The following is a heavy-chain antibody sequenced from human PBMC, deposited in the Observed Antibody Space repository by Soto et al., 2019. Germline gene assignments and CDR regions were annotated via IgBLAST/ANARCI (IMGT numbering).Heavy chain of an antibody. V-gene: IGHV3-23*01. Sequence: GGSLRLSCAASGFTFSSYAMSWVRQAPGKGLEWVSAISGSGGSTYYADSVKGRFTISRDNSKNTLYLQMNSLRAEDTAVYYCAKVLTVDIVATIRGAFDIWGQGTMVTVSS. CDR2: ISGSGGST. CDR3: AKVLTVDIVATIRGAFDI. CDR1: GFTFSSYA. D-gene: IGHD5-12*01. J-gene: IGHJ3*02.